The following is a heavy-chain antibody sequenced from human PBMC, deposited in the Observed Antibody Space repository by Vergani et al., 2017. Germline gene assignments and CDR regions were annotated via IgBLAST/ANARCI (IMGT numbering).Heavy chain of an antibody. CDR1: GGSVSSGSYY. Sequence: QVQLQESGPGLVKPSETLSLTCTVSGGSVSSGSYYWSWIRQPAGKGLEWIGYIYYSGSTNYNPSLKSRVTISVDTSKNQFSLKLSSVTAADTAVYYCARDRGELYYFDYWGQGTLVTVSS. J-gene: IGHJ4*02. CDR3: ARDRGELYYFDY. V-gene: IGHV4-61*10. CDR2: IYYSGST. D-gene: IGHD3-16*01.